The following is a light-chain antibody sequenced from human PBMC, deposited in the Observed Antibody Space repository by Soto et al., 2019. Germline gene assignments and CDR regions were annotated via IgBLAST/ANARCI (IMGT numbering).Light chain of an antibody. CDR1: QSVSIY. J-gene: IGKJ5*01. CDR2: DAS. Sequence: EIVLAQSPATQSVSPGERATLSCRASQSVSIYLAWYQQKPGQAPRLLIYDASNRATGIPARFSGSGSGTDFTLTLSSLEPEDFAGYYCQQRSNWPPKITFGQGTRLEI. V-gene: IGKV3-11*01. CDR3: QQRSNWPPKIT.